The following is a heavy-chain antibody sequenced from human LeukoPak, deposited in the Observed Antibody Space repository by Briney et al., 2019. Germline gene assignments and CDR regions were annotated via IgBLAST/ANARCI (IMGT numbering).Heavy chain of an antibody. CDR2: LYYSGRT. D-gene: IGHD5-12*01. J-gene: IGHJ4*02. V-gene: IGHV4-59*01. CDR1: GDSISSYF. CDR3: ARDYSGYEFDY. Sequence: SETLSLTCTVSGDSISSYFWCWIRQPPGKGLEWIGCLYYSGRTNYSPSLTSRVTLSADTSKNQFSLKLNSVAAADSAIYYCARDYSGYEFDYWGQGTLVTVSS.